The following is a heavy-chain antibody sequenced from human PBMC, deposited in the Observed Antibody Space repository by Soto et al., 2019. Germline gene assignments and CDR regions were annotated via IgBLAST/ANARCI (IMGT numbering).Heavy chain of an antibody. Sequence: AAVKLSFKASGGTFSSYAISWVRQAPGQGLEWMGGIIPIFGTANYAQKFQGRVTITADXXXSXXXMXLXXLRXEXTAVYYCASVYVNAQQLVRVVGTYYYYCMYVWGQ. J-gene: IGHJ6*02. V-gene: IGHV1-69*13. CDR3: ASVYVNAQQLVRVVGTYYYYCMYV. CDR2: IIPIFGTA. D-gene: IGHD6-13*01. CDR1: GGTFSSYA.